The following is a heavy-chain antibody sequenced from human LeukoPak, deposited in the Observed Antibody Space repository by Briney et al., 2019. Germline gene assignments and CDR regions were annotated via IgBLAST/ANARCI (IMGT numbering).Heavy chain of an antibody. CDR3: VRDLGYCSSTICYADY. CDR1: GFTFSSYS. V-gene: IGHV3-20*04. D-gene: IGHD2-2*01. CDR2: IKGNAAST. Sequence: GGSLRLSCAASGFTFSSYSMNWVRQAPGKGLEWVSGIKGNAASTGYADSVKGRFTISRDNAKKTLYLQMNSLTVEDTALYYCVRDLGYCSSTICYADYWGQGTPVSVSS. J-gene: IGHJ4*02.